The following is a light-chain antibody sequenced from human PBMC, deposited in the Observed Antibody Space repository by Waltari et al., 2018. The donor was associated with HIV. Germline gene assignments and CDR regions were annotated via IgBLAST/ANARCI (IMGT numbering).Light chain of an antibody. V-gene: IGLV3-25*03. CDR2: KET. Sequence: SYELTQPPSVSVSPGQTARITCSGDALQKQYVSWYQQKPGQAPELLIYKETERPSGIPERFSGSSSGTTVTLTISGVQAEDEADYYCHSSDSSGTYVFGTGTKVTVL. CDR3: HSSDSSGTYV. CDR1: ALQKQY. J-gene: IGLJ1*01.